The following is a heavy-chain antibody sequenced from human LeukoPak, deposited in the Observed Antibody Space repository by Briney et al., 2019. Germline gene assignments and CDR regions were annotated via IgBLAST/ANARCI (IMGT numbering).Heavy chain of an antibody. CDR1: GGSISSYY. D-gene: IGHD6-25*01. CDR2: IYTSGTT. Sequence: SETLSLTCTVSGGSISSYYWSWIRQPAGKGLEWIGRIYTSGTTHYNPSLKSRVTMSVDTSKNQFSLKLSSVTAADTAVYYCARRLTTDYYYYYMDVWGKGTTVTISS. CDR3: ARRLTTDYYYYYMDV. J-gene: IGHJ6*03. V-gene: IGHV4-4*07.